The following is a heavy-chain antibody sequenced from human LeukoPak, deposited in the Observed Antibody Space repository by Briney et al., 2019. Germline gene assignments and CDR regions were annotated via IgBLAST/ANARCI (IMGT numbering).Heavy chain of an antibody. CDR2: IYYSGTT. V-gene: IGHV4-61*01. Sequence: TSETLSLTCTVSGVSASSGTYYWSWIRQPPGKGLEWIGYIYYSGTTNYNPSLKSRVTISVGTSKNQFSLKLSSVTAADTAVYYCARDRVRGNSNPFFDYWGQGTLVTVSS. CDR1: GVSASSGTYY. D-gene: IGHD4-11*01. J-gene: IGHJ4*02. CDR3: ARDRVRGNSNPFFDY.